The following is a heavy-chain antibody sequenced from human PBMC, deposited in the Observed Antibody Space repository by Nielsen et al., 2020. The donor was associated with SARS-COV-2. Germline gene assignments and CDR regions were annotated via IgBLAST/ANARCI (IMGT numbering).Heavy chain of an antibody. V-gene: IGHV3-23*01. Sequence: GESLKISCAASGFTFSSYAMSWVRQAPGKGLEWVSAISGSGGSTYYADSVKGRFTISRDNSKNTLYLQMNSLRAEDTAVYYCAKEVGEAFDYWGQGTLVTVSS. D-gene: IGHD3-10*01. CDR2: ISGSGGST. J-gene: IGHJ4*02. CDR1: GFTFSSYA. CDR3: AKEVGEAFDY.